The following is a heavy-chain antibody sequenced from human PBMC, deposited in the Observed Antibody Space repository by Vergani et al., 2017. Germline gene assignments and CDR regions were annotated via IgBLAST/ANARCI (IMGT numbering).Heavy chain of an antibody. J-gene: IGHJ4*02. CDR2: INHSGST. Sequence: QVQLQQWGAGLLKPSETLSLTCAVYGGSFSGYYCSWIRQPPGTGLEWIGEINHSGSTNYNPSLKSRVTISVDTSKNQFSLKLSSVTAADTAVYYCASSGEARTYYDFWSGYYLLDYWGQGTLVTVSS. CDR1: GGSFSGYY. D-gene: IGHD3-3*01. CDR3: ASSGEARTYYDFWSGYYLLDY. V-gene: IGHV4-34*01.